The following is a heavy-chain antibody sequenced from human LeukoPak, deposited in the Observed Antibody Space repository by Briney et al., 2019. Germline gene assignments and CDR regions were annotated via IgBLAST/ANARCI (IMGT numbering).Heavy chain of an antibody. Sequence: GGSLRLSCAASGFTFSSYGMHWVRQAPGKGLEWVAVIWYDGSNKYYADSVRGRVTISRDNSKNTLYLQMNSLRVEDTAVYYCARDDGGSGWYDYWGQGTLVTVSS. J-gene: IGHJ4*02. D-gene: IGHD6-19*01. V-gene: IGHV3-33*01. CDR3: ARDDGGSGWYDY. CDR1: GFTFSSYG. CDR2: IWYDGSNK.